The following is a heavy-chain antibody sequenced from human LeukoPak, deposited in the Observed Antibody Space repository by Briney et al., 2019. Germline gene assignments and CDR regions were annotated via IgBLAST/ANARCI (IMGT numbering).Heavy chain of an antibody. Sequence: GGSLRLSCAASGFIFSHHGMHWVRQAPGKGLEWVAVIWRDGTNRFYVDSVKGRFTISRDNSQSTVFLQMNSLRVNDTAIYYCARGAQRGLDYSDLLKYWGHGTLVTVSS. D-gene: IGHD4-17*01. J-gene: IGHJ4*01. CDR3: ARGAQRGLDYSDLLKY. CDR2: IWRDGTNR. CDR1: GFIFSHHG. V-gene: IGHV3-33*01.